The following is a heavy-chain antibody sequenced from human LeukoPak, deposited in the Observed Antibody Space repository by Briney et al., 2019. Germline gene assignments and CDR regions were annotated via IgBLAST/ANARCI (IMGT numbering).Heavy chain of an antibody. CDR2: ISGSFST. D-gene: IGHD6-13*01. V-gene: IGHV3-23*01. Sequence: GGSLRLSCAASGFTFSSYAMSWVRQAPGKGLEWVSTISGSFSTDYADSVKGRFTISRDSSKNTLYLQMNSLRAEDTAVYYCAKSIAAAGVDYWGQGTLVTVSS. CDR1: GFTFSSYA. J-gene: IGHJ4*02. CDR3: AKSIAAAGVDY.